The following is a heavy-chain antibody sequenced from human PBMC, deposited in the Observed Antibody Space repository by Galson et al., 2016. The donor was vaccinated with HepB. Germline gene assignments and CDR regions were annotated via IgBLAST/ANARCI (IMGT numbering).Heavy chain of an antibody. CDR2: INPSAGST. V-gene: IGHV1-46*01. J-gene: IGHJ6*02. CDR3: ERDKGSSSWYGDYYFYGMDV. Sequence: SVKVSCKASGYTFTSYYIHWVRQAPGQGLEWMGIINPSAGSTSYAQKFQGRVTMTRDTSTSTVNMELSSLRSEDTAIYYCERDKGSSSWYGDYYFYGMDVWGQGTTVTVSS. CDR1: GYTFTSYY. D-gene: IGHD6-13*01.